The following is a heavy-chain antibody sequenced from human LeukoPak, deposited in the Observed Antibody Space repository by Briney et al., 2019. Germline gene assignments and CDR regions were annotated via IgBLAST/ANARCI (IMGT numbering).Heavy chain of an antibody. CDR3: ARGAYCSGGNCYSGRIGF. D-gene: IGHD2-15*01. CDR1: GYTFTSFA. J-gene: IGHJ4*02. Sequence: SVKVSCKASGYTFTSFAIHWVRQAPGQGLEWMGWVNAGNGNTEYSQEFQGRFTISRDTSASTSYLDLSSLRSEDTAVYYCARGAYCSGGNCYSGRIGFWGQGTLVTVSS. CDR2: VNAGNGNT. V-gene: IGHV1-3*03.